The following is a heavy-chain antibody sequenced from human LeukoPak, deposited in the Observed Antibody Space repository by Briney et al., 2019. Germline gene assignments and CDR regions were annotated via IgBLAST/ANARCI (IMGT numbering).Heavy chain of an antibody. V-gene: IGHV3-23*01. CDR1: GFTFSSYA. Sequence: GGSLRLSCAASGFTFSSYAMSWVRQAPGRGLEWVSAISGSGGSTYYADSVKGRFTISRDNSKNTLYLQMNSLRAEDTAVYYCARTDQSGYSFGSDFDYWGQGTLVTVSS. CDR3: ARTDQSGYSFGSDFDY. D-gene: IGHD5-18*01. J-gene: IGHJ4*02. CDR2: ISGSGGST.